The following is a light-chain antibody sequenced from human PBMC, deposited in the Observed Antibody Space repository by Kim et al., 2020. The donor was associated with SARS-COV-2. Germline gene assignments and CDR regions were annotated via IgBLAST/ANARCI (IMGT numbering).Light chain of an antibody. CDR1: SSNIGAGYD. J-gene: IGLJ3*02. Sequence: QRGTISGTGSSSNIGAGYDVHWYQQLPGRAPKLLIFADTRRPSGVPDRLSGSKSGTSASLAITGLQAEDEADYYCQSYDSRLSGWVFGGGTKLTVL. CDR2: ADT. V-gene: IGLV1-40*01. CDR3: QSYDSRLSGWV.